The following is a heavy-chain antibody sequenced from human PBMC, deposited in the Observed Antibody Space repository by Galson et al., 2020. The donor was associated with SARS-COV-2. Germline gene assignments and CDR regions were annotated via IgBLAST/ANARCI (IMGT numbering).Heavy chain of an antibody. J-gene: IGHJ6*03. V-gene: IGHV3-48*03. CDR3: ARIALNWGVSYYYYYMDV. D-gene: IGHD7-27*01. CDR1: GFTFSSYE. CDR2: ISSSGSTI. Sequence: GESLKISCAASGFTFSSYEMNWVRQAPGKGLEWVSYISSSGSTIYYADSVKGRFTISRDNAKKSLYLQMNSLRAEDTAVYYCARIALNWGVSYYYYYMDVWGTGTTVTVSS.